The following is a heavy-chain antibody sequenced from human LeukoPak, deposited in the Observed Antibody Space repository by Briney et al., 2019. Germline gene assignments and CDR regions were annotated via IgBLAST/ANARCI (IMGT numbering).Heavy chain of an antibody. Sequence: SETLSLTCAVYGGSFGGYYWSWIRQPPGKGLEWIGEINHSGSTNYNPSLKSRVTISVDTSKNQFSLKLSSVTAADTAVYYCARTVGSRIAAAGTPPYFDYWGQGTLVTVSS. D-gene: IGHD6-13*01. CDR1: GGSFGGYY. V-gene: IGHV4-34*01. CDR2: INHSGST. J-gene: IGHJ4*02. CDR3: ARTVGSRIAAAGTPPYFDY.